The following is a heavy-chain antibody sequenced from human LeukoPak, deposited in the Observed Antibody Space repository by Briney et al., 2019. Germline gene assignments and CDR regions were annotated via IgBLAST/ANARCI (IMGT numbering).Heavy chain of an antibody. CDR2: IYHSGRT. V-gene: IGHV4-39*07. Sequence: PSETLSLTCTVSGDSIKSNTYYWGWIRQPPRKGLEWIGSIYHSGRTYYNPSLKSRVSISVDKSKNQFSLNVSSVTAADTAVYYCVRIGTVAPLYWSPGTLVTVSS. J-gene: IGHJ4*02. CDR1: GDSIKSNTYY. CDR3: VRIGTVAPLY. D-gene: IGHD4-23*01.